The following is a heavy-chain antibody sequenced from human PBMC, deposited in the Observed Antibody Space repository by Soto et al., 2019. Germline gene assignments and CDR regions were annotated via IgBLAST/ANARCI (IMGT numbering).Heavy chain of an antibody. J-gene: IGHJ6*02. CDR1: GFTFSNAW. CDR3: IGAIAARPMPQYYYYYGMDV. CDR2: IKSKTDGGTT. D-gene: IGHD6-6*01. Sequence: GGSLRLSCAASGFTFSNAWMNWVRQAPGKGLEWVGRIKSKTDGGTTDYDAPVKGRFTISRDDSKNTLYLQMNSRKTEDTAVYYCIGAIAARPMPQYYYYYGMDVWGQGTTVTVSS. V-gene: IGHV3-15*07.